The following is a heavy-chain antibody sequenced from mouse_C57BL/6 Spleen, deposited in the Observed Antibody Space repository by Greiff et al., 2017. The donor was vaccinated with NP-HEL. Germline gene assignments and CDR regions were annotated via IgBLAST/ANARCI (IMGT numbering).Heavy chain of an antibody. V-gene: IGHV5-17*01. Sequence: EVKLVESGGGLVKPGGSLKLSCAASGFTFSDYGMHWVRQAPEKGLEWVAYISSGSSTIYYADTVKGRFTISRDNAKNTLFLQMTSLRSEDTAMYYCARHYLYYFDYWGQGTTLTVSS. J-gene: IGHJ2*01. CDR1: GFTFSDYG. D-gene: IGHD1-2*01. CDR2: ISSGSSTI. CDR3: ARHYLYYFDY.